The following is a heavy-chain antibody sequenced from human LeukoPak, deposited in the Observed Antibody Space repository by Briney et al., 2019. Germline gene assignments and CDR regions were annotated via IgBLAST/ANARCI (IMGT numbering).Heavy chain of an antibody. Sequence: SVKVSCKASGGTFSSYAISWVRQAPGQGLEWMGGIIPIFGTANYAQKFQGRVTITADKSTSTAYMELSSLRSEDTAVYYCARGAALQLWFSYWDQGTLVTVSS. CDR2: IIPIFGTA. CDR1: GGTFSSYA. CDR3: ARGAALQLWFSY. J-gene: IGHJ4*02. V-gene: IGHV1-69*06. D-gene: IGHD5-18*01.